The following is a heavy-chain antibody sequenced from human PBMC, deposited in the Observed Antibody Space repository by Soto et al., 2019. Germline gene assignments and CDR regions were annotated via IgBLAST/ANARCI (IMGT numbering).Heavy chain of an antibody. CDR1: GYTFTALY. CDR3: TTLRLDP. V-gene: IGHV1-2*02. J-gene: IGHJ5*02. Sequence: VASVKVSCKDSGYTFTALYMNWVRQAPGQGLEWMGWVNPNTGLTRYAQKFQDRVTMTRDTSINTAYMELRGLTSDDTAVYYCTTLRLDPWGQGTLVTVSS. D-gene: IGHD3-9*01. CDR2: VNPNTGLT.